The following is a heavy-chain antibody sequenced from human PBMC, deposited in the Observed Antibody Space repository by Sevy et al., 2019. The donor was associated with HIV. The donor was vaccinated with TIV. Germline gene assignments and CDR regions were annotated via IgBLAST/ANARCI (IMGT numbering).Heavy chain of an antibody. CDR2: ISGSSSYI. J-gene: IGHJ4*02. D-gene: IGHD6-19*01. CDR3: ARDGEGSGWDLYYFDY. V-gene: IGHV3-21*01. Sequence: GGFLRLSCAASGFTFSSYNINWVRQAPGKGLEWVSSISGSSSYIYYAESVKGRFTISRDNAKKSLYLQMNSLRAEDTAVYYCARDGEGSGWDLYYFDYWGQGTLVTVSS. CDR1: GFTFSSYN.